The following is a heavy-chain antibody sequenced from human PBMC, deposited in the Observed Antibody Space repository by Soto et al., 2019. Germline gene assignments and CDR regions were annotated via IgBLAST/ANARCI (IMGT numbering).Heavy chain of an antibody. V-gene: IGHV3-30-3*01. D-gene: IGHD3-16*01. Sequence: GSLRLSCVASGFTFSSYAMHWVRQAPGKGLEWVALISYDGSNKYYADSVKGRLTISRDNSKNTLYLQMNSLRAEDTAVYYCARAFHAEVLIWYYFDYWGQGTLVTVSS. CDR2: ISYDGSNK. J-gene: IGHJ4*02. CDR3: ARAFHAEVLIWYYFDY. CDR1: GFTFSSYA.